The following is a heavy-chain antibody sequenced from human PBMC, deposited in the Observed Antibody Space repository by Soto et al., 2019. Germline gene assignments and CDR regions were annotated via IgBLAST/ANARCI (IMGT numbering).Heavy chain of an antibody. V-gene: IGHV1-69*12. CDR2: IIPIFGTA. CDR1: GGTFSSYA. Sequence: QVQLVQSGAEVKKPGSSVKVSCKASGGTFSSYAISWVRQAPGQGLEWMGGIIPIFGTANYAQKFQVRVTLTGEECRRPAYLEQSSLRSEDTAVYYCARDSPADSSGYYRGWFDPWGQGTLVTVSS. CDR3: ARDSPADSSGYYRGWFDP. D-gene: IGHD3-22*01. J-gene: IGHJ5*02.